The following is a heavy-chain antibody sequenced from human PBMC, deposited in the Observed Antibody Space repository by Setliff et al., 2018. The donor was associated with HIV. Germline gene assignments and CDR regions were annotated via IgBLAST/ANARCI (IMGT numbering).Heavy chain of an antibody. CDR2: VFYSGSA. D-gene: IGHD6-19*01. J-gene: IGHJ5*02. Sequence: SETLSLTCAVSAGSISSYYWSWIRQPPGKGLEWIGYVFYSGSANYNPSLKSRVTISVDTSKNQFSLTVTSVTAADTAVYYCARDRSSGWSKDWFDTWGQGILVTVSS. CDR3: ARDRSSGWSKDWFDT. V-gene: IGHV4-59*01. CDR1: AGSISSYY.